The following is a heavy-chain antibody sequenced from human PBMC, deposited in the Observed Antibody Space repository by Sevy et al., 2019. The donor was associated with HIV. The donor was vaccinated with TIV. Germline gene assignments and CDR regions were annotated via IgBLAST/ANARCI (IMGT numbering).Heavy chain of an antibody. J-gene: IGHJ5*02. D-gene: IGHD2-15*01. CDR2: ISYDGSKK. CDR3: ARAYAYFYDNVGQDNWFDP. CDR1: GFTFSDYG. V-gene: IGHV3-30*03. Sequence: GGSLRLSCAASGFTFSDYGMHWVRQAPGKGLEWVAVISYDGSKKHYVDSVKGRFSVSRDNSKNTLFLQMNRLRVEDTAVYYCARAYAYFYDNVGQDNWFDPWGQGTLVTVSS.